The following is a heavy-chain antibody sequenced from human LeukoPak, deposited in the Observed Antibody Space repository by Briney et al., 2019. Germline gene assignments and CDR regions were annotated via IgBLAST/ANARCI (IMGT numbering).Heavy chain of an antibody. J-gene: IGHJ4*02. CDR3: ARAARYFDWLPYFDS. D-gene: IGHD3-9*01. CDR2: ISGDGGST. V-gene: IGHV3-43*02. Sequence: GGSLRLSCAASGFTFDDYAMHWVRQTPGKGLEWVSLISGDGGSTDYADSVKGRFTVSRDNSKNSLYLQMNSLRTGDTALYFCARAARYFDWLPYFDSWGQGTLVTVSS. CDR1: GFTFDDYA.